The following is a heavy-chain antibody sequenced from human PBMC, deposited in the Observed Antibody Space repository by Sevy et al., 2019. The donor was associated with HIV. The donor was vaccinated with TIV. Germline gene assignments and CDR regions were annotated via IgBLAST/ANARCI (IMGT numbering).Heavy chain of an antibody. Sequence: GGSLRLSCTSSGFTISNYGMHWVRQVPGKGLEWVAVMWYDGSNKYYLESVRGRFTISRDISKNTLYLQMNVLTADDTAVYYCARDRGRYFDWVGGALDLWGHGTRVTVSS. CDR2: MWYDGSNK. V-gene: IGHV3-33*01. D-gene: IGHD3-9*01. J-gene: IGHJ3*01. CDR1: GFTISNYG. CDR3: ARDRGRYFDWVGGALDL.